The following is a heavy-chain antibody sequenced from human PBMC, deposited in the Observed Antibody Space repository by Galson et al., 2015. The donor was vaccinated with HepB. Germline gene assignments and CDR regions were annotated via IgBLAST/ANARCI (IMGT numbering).Heavy chain of an antibody. CDR3: AKDLSDYGEGDY. CDR2: IRGSGGST. V-gene: IGHV3-23*01. J-gene: IGHJ4*02. CDR1: GFTFSSYA. D-gene: IGHD4-17*01. Sequence: SLRLSCAASGFTFSSYAMSWVRQAPGKGLEWVSAIRGSGGSTYYADSVKGRFTISRDNSKNTLYLQMNSQRAEDTAVYYCAKDLSDYGEGDYWGQGTLVTVSS.